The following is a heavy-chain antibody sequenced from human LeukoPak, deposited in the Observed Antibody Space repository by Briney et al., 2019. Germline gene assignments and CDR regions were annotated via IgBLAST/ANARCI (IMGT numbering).Heavy chain of an antibody. CDR3: ARMEEYCSSTSCYDNWFDP. CDR2: INHSGST. V-gene: IGHV4-34*01. CDR1: GGSFSGYY. J-gene: IGHJ5*02. Sequence: PSETLSLTCAVYGGSFSGYYWSWIRQPPGKGLEWIGEINHSGSTNYNPSLKSRVTISVDTSKNQFSLKLSSVTAADTAVYYCARMEEYCSSTSCYDNWFDPWGQGTLVTVSS. D-gene: IGHD2-2*01.